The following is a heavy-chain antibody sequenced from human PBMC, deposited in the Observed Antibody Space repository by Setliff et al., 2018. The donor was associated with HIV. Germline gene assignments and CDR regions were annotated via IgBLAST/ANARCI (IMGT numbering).Heavy chain of an antibody. J-gene: IGHJ5*02. V-gene: IGHV1-69*13. CDR3: ARADPFVTERSHDFGGNSGGWFDP. D-gene: IGHD4-17*01. CDR1: GGTLSKYA. Sequence: SVKVSCKASGGTLSKYALIWVRQAPGQGLEWMGGIIPIFGTANYAQNLQGRVTITADASTSTAYMALSSLRSEDTAVYYCARADPFVTERSHDFGGNSGGWFDPWGQGTLVTVSS. CDR2: IIPIFGTA.